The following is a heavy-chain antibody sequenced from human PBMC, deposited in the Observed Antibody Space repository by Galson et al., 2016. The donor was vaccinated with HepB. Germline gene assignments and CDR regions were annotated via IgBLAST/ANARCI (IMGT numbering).Heavy chain of an antibody. CDR1: GLNFNNYV. CDR2: ISFDANNK. CDR3: ARGGHIVVVTSTRNFDPFNI. Sequence: LRLSCAASGLNFNNYVMHWVRQAPGKGLEWVALISFDANNKYYADSVKGRFTISRDNSRNTLYLHMSSVTTEDTAMYYCARGGHIVVVTSTRNFDPFNIWGQGTLVTVSS. J-gene: IGHJ3*02. D-gene: IGHD2-21*02. V-gene: IGHV3-30-3*01.